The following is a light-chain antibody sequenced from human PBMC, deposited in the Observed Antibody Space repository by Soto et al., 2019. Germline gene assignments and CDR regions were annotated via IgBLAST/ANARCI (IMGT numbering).Light chain of an antibody. CDR2: DVH. CDR1: SSDVGGSNY. V-gene: IGLV2-14*03. Sequence: QSALTQPASVSGSPGQSITISCTGTSSDVGGSNYVSWYQQHPGKAPKLMIYDVHNRPSGISNRFSGSKSGNTASLTISGLQTEHEADYYCRSSRSGSTLVFGGGTKLTVL. J-gene: IGLJ3*02. CDR3: RSSRSGSTLV.